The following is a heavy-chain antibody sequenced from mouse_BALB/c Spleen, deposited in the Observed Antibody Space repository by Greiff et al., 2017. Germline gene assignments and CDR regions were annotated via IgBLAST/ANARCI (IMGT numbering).Heavy chain of an antibody. CDR2: INPYNDGT. Sequence: EVQLQQSGPELVKPGASVKMSCKASGYTFTSYVMHWVKQKPGQGLEWIGYINPYNDGTKYNEKFKGKATLTSDKSSSTAYMELSSLTSEDSAVYYCARGSMITWNYFDYWGQGTTLTVSS. D-gene: IGHD2-4*01. V-gene: IGHV1-14*01. CDR1: GYTFTSYV. CDR3: ARGSMITWNYFDY. J-gene: IGHJ2*01.